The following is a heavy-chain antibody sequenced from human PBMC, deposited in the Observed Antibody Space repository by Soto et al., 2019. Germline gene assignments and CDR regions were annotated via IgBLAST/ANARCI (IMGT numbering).Heavy chain of an antibody. Sequence: SETLSLTCSVSGVSISSGADYWSWIRQRPGKGLEWTGSIYSSGSSSYNPALKSRLTISLDTSKNQFPLKLTSVTAADTAVYYCARFAYRSGWNFDYWGRGTLVTVSS. CDR3: ARFAYRSGWNFDY. D-gene: IGHD6-19*01. V-gene: IGHV4-31*03. J-gene: IGHJ4*02. CDR2: IYSSGSS. CDR1: GVSISSGADY.